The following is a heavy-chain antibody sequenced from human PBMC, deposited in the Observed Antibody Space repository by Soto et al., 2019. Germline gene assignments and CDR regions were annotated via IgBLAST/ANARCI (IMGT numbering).Heavy chain of an antibody. Sequence: SETLSLTCTVSGGSISSSSYYWGWIRQPPGKGLEWIGSIYYSGSTYYNPSLKSRVTISVDTSKNQFSLKLSSVTAADTAVYYCASYVLLWFGELQPQRYYFAYWGQGTLVTVS. CDR3: ASYVLLWFGELQPQRYYFAY. V-gene: IGHV4-39*01. J-gene: IGHJ4*02. CDR1: GGSISSSSYY. CDR2: IYYSGST. D-gene: IGHD3-10*01.